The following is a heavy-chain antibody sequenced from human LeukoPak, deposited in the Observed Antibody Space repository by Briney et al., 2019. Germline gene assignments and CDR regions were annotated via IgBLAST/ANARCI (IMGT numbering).Heavy chain of an antibody. J-gene: IGHJ4*02. CDR2: IHHSENT. Sequence: SETLSLTCTVPGGSISSYYWTWVRQPPGKGLEWIGEIHHSENTNYTPSLKSRVTISLDKSRNLFSLKLSSVTAADTAVYYCASDTPLHFWGQGTLVTVSS. CDR1: GGSISSYY. CDR3: ASDTPLHF. V-gene: IGHV4-59*12.